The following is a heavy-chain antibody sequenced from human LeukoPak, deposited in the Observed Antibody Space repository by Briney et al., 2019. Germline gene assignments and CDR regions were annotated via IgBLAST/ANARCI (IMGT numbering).Heavy chain of an antibody. CDR2: IYYSGST. D-gene: IGHD3-10*01. V-gene: IGHV4-39*07. CDR1: GGSISSSSYY. CDR3: ARQSGGLWFGELTWCYFDY. J-gene: IGHJ4*02. Sequence: SETLSLTCTVSGGSISSSSYYWGWIRQPPGKGLEWIGSIYYSGSTYYNPSLKSRVTISVDTSKNQFSLKLSSVTAADTAVYYYARQSGGLWFGELTWCYFDYWGQGTLVTVSS.